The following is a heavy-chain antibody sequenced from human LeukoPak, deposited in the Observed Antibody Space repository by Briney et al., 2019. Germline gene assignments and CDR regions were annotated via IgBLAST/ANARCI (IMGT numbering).Heavy chain of an antibody. CDR2: ISAYNGNT. CDR3: ARSGDILTGYYRYTTPLFMDV. J-gene: IGHJ6*02. D-gene: IGHD3-9*01. CDR1: GYTFTSYG. Sequence: GASVKVSCKASGYTFTSYGISWVRQAPGQGLEWMGWISAYNGNTNYAQKLQGRVTMTTDTSTSTAYMELRSLRSDDTAVYYCARSGDILTGYYRYTTPLFMDVWGQGTTVTVSS. V-gene: IGHV1-18*01.